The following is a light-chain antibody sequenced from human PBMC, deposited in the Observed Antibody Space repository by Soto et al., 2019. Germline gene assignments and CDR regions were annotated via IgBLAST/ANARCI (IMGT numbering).Light chain of an antibody. V-gene: IGKV3-20*01. J-gene: IGKJ1*01. CDR2: GAS. CDR3: QQYDNSPPWT. Sequence: SVLTQSPGTLSFSPGERATLSCRASQSVSSTSLAWYQQKPGQAPRLLIYGASNRATGIPDRFSGSGSGTDFTLTISRLEPEDFAVYYCQQYDNSPPWTFGQGTKV. CDR1: QSVSSTS.